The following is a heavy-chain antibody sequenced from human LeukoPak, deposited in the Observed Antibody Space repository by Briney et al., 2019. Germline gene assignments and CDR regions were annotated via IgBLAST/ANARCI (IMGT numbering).Heavy chain of an antibody. J-gene: IGHJ6*02. CDR1: GGSISSYY. Sequence: SETLSLTCTVSGGSISSYYWSWIRQPPGKGLEWIGYIYHSGSTNYNPSLKSRVTISVDTSKNQFSLKLSSVTAADTAVYYCARDLSSGWYYYGMDVWGQGTTVTVSS. CDR2: IYHSGST. D-gene: IGHD6-19*01. CDR3: ARDLSSGWYYYGMDV. V-gene: IGHV4-59*01.